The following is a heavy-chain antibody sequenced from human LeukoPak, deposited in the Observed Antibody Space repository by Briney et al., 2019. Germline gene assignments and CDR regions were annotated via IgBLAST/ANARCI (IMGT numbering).Heavy chain of an antibody. CDR2: INHSGST. CDR3: ARDLLYCNNTSCYGDSPTDY. D-gene: IGHD2-2*01. J-gene: IGHJ4*02. V-gene: IGHV4-38-2*02. CDR1: GYSVSSGYY. Sequence: SEALSLTCTVSGYSVSSGYYWGYIRQPPGKGLECIGSINHSGSTYYNPSLKSRVTISVDTSKNQFSLKVSSVTAADTAVYYCARDLLYCNNTSCYGDSPTDYWGQGTLVTVSS.